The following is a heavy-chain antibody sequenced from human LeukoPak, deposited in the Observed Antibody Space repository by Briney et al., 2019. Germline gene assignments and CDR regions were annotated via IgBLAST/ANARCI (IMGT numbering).Heavy chain of an antibody. CDR2: ISYDGSNK. V-gene: IGHV3-30-3*01. CDR1: GFTFSSYA. Sequence: PGGSLRLSCAASGFTFSSYAMHWVRQAPGEGLEWVAVISYDGSNKYYADSVKGRFTISRDNSKNTLYLQMNSLRAEDTAVYYCASTQSPGVVVPAAIDDYWGQGTLVTVSS. CDR3: ASTQSPGVVVPAAIDDY. D-gene: IGHD2-2*01. J-gene: IGHJ4*02.